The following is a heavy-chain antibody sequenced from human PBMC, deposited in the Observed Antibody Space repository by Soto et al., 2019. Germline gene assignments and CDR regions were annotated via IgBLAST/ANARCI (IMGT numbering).Heavy chain of an antibody. CDR1: GGSFSGYY. V-gene: IGHV4-34*01. Sequence: QVQLKQCGAGLLKPSETLSLTCAVYGGSFSGYYWSWIRQPPGKGLEWIGEINHSGSTNYNPSLKCRVTISVDTSKNQFSLNLSSVTAADTAVYYCAIDYCSSTSCYPRSIRPKSFQHWGQGILVAVSS. D-gene: IGHD2-2*01. CDR3: AIDYCSSTSCYPRSIRPKSFQH. J-gene: IGHJ1*01. CDR2: INHSGST.